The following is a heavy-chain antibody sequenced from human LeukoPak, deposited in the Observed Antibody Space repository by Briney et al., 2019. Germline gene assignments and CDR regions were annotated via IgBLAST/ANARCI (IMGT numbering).Heavy chain of an antibody. CDR3: AGGGPMVACTGKFHLFYGYDV. Sequence: ASVKVSCKASGYTFTSYGISWVRQAPGQGLEWMGWISAYNGNTNYAQKLQGRVTMTTDTSTSTAYMELRSLRSDDTAVYYCAGGGPMVACTGKFHLFYGYDVWGQGTTVTVSS. CDR2: ISAYNGNT. V-gene: IGHV1-18*01. D-gene: IGHD6-19*01. CDR1: GYTFTSYG. J-gene: IGHJ6*02.